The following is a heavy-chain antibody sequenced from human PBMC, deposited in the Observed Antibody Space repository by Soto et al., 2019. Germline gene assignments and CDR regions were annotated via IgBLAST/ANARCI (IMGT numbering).Heavy chain of an antibody. CDR3: AKGPRVSYGLREVYFDY. V-gene: IGHV3-30*18. D-gene: IGHD3-10*01. J-gene: IGHJ4*02. Sequence: GGSLRLSCAASGFTFSSYGMHWVRQAPGKGLEWVAVISYDGSNKYYADSVKGRFTISRDNSKNTLYLQMNSLRAEDTAVYYCAKGPRVSYGLREVYFDYWGQGT. CDR1: GFTFSSYG. CDR2: ISYDGSNK.